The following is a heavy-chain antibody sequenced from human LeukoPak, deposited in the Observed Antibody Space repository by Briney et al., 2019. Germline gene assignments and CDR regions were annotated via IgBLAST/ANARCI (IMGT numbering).Heavy chain of an antibody. CDR2: ISGSGGST. Sequence: GGSLRLSCAASGFTFSSYAMSWVRQAPGKGLEWVSAISGSGGSTYYADSVKGRFTISRDNSKNTLYLQMNSLRAEDTAVYYCAKAIMSRLWYGMDVRGQGTTVTVSS. V-gene: IGHV3-23*01. D-gene: IGHD5-18*01. CDR1: GFTFSSYA. CDR3: AKAIMSRLWYGMDV. J-gene: IGHJ6*02.